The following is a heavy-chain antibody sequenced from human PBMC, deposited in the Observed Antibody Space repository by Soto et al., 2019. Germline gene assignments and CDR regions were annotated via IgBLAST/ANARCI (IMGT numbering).Heavy chain of an antibody. CDR3: AKGQEEEERLVQTGYYYYYGMDV. CDR1: GFTFSSYA. D-gene: IGHD1-26*01. CDR2: ISTSGVST. J-gene: IGHJ6*02. V-gene: IGHV3-23*01. Sequence: EVQLLESGGGLVQPGGSLRLSCAASGFTFSSYAMIWVRQAPGKGLEWVSAISTSGVSTYYADSVKGRFTISRDNSKNTLYLQMNSLRDEDTGVYFCAKGQEEEERLVQTGYYYYYGMDVWGQGTTVTVSS.